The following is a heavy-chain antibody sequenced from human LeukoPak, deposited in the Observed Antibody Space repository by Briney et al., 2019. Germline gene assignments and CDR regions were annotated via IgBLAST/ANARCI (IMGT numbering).Heavy chain of an antibody. CDR3: ARGLSCSGNTCYAAHFDS. CDR1: GDTFTTYG. J-gene: IGHJ4*02. D-gene: IGHD2-15*01. V-gene: IGHV1-18*01. Sequence: GASVKVSCTASGDTFTTYGITWVRQAPGQGLEWMGWISGYNGNTEYTQKFQGRVAMTRDTSTSTAYMELRSLRSDDTAVYYCARGLSCSGNTCYAAHFDSWGQGTLVTVSS. CDR2: ISGYNGNT.